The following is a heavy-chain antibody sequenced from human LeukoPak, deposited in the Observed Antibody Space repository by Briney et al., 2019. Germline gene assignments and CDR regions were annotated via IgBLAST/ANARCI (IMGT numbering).Heavy chain of an antibody. J-gene: IGHJ3*02. CDR3: ARADRRNGGRRAFDI. D-gene: IGHD2-15*01. CDR1: GDSVSGNNAA. Sequence: SQTLSLTCAISGDSVSGNNAAWNWIRQSPSRGLEWLGRTYCGSKWYNDYAGSVRSRITINPDTSKNRFSLLLNSVTPEDTAVYYCARADRRNGGRRAFDIWGQGTMVTVSS. V-gene: IGHV6-1*01. CDR2: TYCGSKWYN.